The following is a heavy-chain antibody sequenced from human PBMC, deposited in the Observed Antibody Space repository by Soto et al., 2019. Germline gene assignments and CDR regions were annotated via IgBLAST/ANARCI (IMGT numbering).Heavy chain of an antibody. Sequence: LSLTCTVSGGSISSSSYYWGWIRQPPGKGLEWIGSIYYSRSTYYNPSLKSRVTISVDTSKNQFSLKLSSVTAADAAVYYCASLSWDTAMAFDYWGQGTLVTVSS. D-gene: IGHD5-18*01. CDR1: GGSISSSSYY. J-gene: IGHJ4*02. CDR3: ASLSWDTAMAFDY. CDR2: IYYSRST. V-gene: IGHV4-39*01.